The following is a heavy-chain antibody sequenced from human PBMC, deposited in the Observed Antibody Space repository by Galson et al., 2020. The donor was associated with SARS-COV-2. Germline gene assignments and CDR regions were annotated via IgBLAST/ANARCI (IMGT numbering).Heavy chain of an antibody. Sequence: GESLKISCAASGFTFSSYGMHWVRQAPGKGLEWVAVISYDGSNKYYADSVKGRFTISRDNSKNTLYLQMNSLRAEDTAVYYCAKDSLALRVLEGLPPGGGDYWGQGTLVTVSS. CDR3: AKDSLALRVLEGLPPGGGDY. J-gene: IGHJ4*02. CDR2: ISYDGSNK. V-gene: IGHV3-30*18. D-gene: IGHD3-3*01. CDR1: GFTFSSYG.